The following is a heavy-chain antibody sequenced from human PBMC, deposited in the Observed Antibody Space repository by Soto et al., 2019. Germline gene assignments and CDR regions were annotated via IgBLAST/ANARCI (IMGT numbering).Heavy chain of an antibody. CDR3: ARRSYDISRGYYYGMDV. V-gene: IGHV1-69*06. CDR2: IIPIFGTA. Sequence: GASVKVSCKASGGTFSSYAISWVRQAPGQGLEWMGGIIPIFGTANYAQKFQGRVTITADKSTSTAYMELSSLRSEDTAVYYRARRSYDISRGYYYGMDVWGQGTTVTVSS. D-gene: IGHD3-9*01. CDR1: GGTFSSYA. J-gene: IGHJ6*02.